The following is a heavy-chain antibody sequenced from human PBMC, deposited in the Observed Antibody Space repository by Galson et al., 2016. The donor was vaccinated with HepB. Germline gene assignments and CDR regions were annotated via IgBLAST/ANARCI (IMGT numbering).Heavy chain of an antibody. CDR1: GVSIGSVGNY. J-gene: IGHJ3*01. D-gene: IGHD6-19*01. CDR2: IYANGTS. V-gene: IGHV4-61*09. Sequence: TLSLTCTVSGVSIGSVGNYWSWILQSAGKGLEWFGHIYANGTSHYNPSLKSRLAISVDTSQNQISLRLSSVTATDTALYFCAREAWLWLVKNSFDLWGQGTMVTVAS. CDR3: AREAWLWLVKNSFDL.